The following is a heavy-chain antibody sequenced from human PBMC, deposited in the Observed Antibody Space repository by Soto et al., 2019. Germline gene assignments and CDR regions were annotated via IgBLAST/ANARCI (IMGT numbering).Heavy chain of an antibody. Sequence: PSETLSLTCSVSGGSISSGTYYWSWIRQHPGKGLEWIGYIRNSGSTYYNPSLKSRATISVDTSKSQFSLKLSSVTAADTAVYYCVREDRNYYDGSGFYHWGQGTLVTVSS. CDR3: VREDRNYYDGSGFYH. V-gene: IGHV4-31*03. D-gene: IGHD3-22*01. J-gene: IGHJ4*02. CDR1: GGSISSGTYY. CDR2: IRNSGST.